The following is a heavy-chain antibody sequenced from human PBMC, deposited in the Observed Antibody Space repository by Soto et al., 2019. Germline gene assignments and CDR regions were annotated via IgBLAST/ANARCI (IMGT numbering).Heavy chain of an antibody. CDR3: ARVAGYSSSYYYYYGMDV. J-gene: IGHJ6*02. V-gene: IGHV4-59*01. CDR1: GGSISSYY. D-gene: IGHD6-13*01. Sequence: ASETLSLTCTVSGGSISSYYWSWIRQPPGKGLEWIGYIYYSGSTNYNPSLKSRVTISVDTSKNQFSLKLSSVTAADTAVYYCARVAGYSSSYYYYYGMDVWGQGTTVTVSS. CDR2: IYYSGST.